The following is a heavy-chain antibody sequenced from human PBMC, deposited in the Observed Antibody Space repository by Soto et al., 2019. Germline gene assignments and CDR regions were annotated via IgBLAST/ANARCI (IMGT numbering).Heavy chain of an antibody. CDR2: IYYSGST. D-gene: IGHD6-19*01. CDR3: ARSPYSSGWYHTQSYFDY. CDR1: GGSISSYY. Sequence: SETLSLTCTVSGGSISSYYWSWIRQPPGKGLEWIGYIYYSGSTNYNPSLKSRVTISVDTSKNQFSLKLSSVTAADTAVYYCARSPYSSGWYHTQSYFDYWGQGTLVTVSS. J-gene: IGHJ4*02. V-gene: IGHV4-59*01.